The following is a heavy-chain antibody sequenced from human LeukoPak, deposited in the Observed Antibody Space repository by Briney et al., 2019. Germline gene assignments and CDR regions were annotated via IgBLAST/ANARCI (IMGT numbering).Heavy chain of an antibody. D-gene: IGHD3-10*02. CDR3: AELGITMIGGV. CDR2: INQDGSQK. J-gene: IGHJ6*04. CDR1: GFNFNNYW. Sequence: SGGSLRLSCAASGFNFNNYWMTWVRQAPGKGLEWVANINQDGSQKYYVDSVQGRFTFSRDNAENSMFLQMNDLRAEDTAVYYCAELGITMIGGVWGKGTTVTISS. V-gene: IGHV3-7*01.